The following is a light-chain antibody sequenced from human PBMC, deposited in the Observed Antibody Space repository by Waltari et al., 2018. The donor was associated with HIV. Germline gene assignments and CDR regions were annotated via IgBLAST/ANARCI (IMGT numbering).Light chain of an antibody. J-gene: IGLJ2*01. Sequence: QSPLSPPPSVSGSPALSLPISCTGTNSHVGFSTYVSWYQQHPGKAPKLMIYDVSKRPSGVSNRFSGSKSGNTASLTISGLQAEDEADYYCSSYTSSSVVFGGGTKLTVL. CDR1: NSHVGFSTY. V-gene: IGLV2-14*01. CDR3: SSYTSSSVV. CDR2: DVS.